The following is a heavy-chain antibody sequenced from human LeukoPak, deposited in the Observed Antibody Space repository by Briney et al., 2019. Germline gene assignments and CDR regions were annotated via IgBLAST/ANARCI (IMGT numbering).Heavy chain of an antibody. V-gene: IGHV3-23*01. J-gene: IGHJ3*01. Sequence: SGGSLRLSCAASGFTFSSYAMSWVRQAPGKGLEWVSSISGSGDNTYYADSVKGRFTISRDNSKNTLYLQMNTLRAEDTALYYCAKQGNAYDVWGQGTLVTVSS. CDR1: GFTFSSYA. CDR2: ISGSGDNT. CDR3: AKQGNAYDV.